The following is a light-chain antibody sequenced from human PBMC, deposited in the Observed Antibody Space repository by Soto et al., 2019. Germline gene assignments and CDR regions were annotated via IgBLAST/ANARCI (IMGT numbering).Light chain of an antibody. J-gene: IGKJ1*01. Sequence: QSTMTQSPSTRAALSRRASQSGGSSYLAWYQQKPGQAPRLLIYGASSRATGIPDRFSGSGSGTDFTLTISRLEPDDFAVYYCQQYGSSPWTFGQGTKVDNK. CDR2: GAS. CDR1: QSGGSSY. V-gene: IGKV3-20*01. CDR3: QQYGSSPWT.